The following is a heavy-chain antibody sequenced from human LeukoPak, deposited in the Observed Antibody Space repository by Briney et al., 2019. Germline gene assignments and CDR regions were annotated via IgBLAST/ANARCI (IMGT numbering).Heavy chain of an antibody. CDR2: FNPNSGGT. J-gene: IGHJ4*02. CDR1: GYTLTDYY. CDR3: ARGYAYFDY. Sequence: ASVKVSCKASGYTLTDYYVHWVRLAPGQGLEWMGWFNPNSGGTNYAQKFQGRVTMTRDTSISSAYMELSRLTSDDTAMYYCARGYAYFDYWGQGTLVTVSS. V-gene: IGHV1-2*02. D-gene: IGHD2-2*01.